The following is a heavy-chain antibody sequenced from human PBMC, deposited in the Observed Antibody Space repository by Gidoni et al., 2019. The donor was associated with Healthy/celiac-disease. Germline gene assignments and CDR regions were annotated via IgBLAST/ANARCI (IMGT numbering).Heavy chain of an antibody. CDR3: ARGGPDYYDSSGYYYVSNWFDP. Sequence: QLQLQESGPGLVKPSETLSLTCTVSGGSIRSSSYYWGWLRQPPGKGLEWIGIIYYSGSTYYNPSLKSRVTISVDTSKNQFSLKLSSVTAADTAVYYCARGGPDYYDSSGYYYVSNWFDPWGQGTLVTVSS. CDR2: IYYSGST. J-gene: IGHJ5*02. D-gene: IGHD3-22*01. V-gene: IGHV4-39*01. CDR1: GGSIRSSSYY.